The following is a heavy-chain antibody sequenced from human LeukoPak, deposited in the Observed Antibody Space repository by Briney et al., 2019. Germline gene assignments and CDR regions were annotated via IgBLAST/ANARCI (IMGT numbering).Heavy chain of an antibody. J-gene: IGHJ4*02. CDR1: GGSISSGGYY. CDR2: IYHSGST. D-gene: IGHD5-12*01. CDR3: ARDRDNSGYYFDY. V-gene: IGHV4-30-2*01. Sequence: SETLSLTCTVSGGSISSGGYYWSWIRQPPGKGLEWIGYIYHSGSTYYNPSLKSRVTISVDRSKNQFSLKLSSVTAADTAVYYCARDRDNSGYYFDYWGQGILVTVSS.